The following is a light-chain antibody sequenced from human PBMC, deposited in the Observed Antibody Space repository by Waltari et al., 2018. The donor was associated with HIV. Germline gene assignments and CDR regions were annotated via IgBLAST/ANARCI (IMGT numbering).Light chain of an antibody. V-gene: IGLV1-44*01. CDR2: DNN. J-gene: IGLJ3*02. CDR3: AAWDDSLNGRV. CDR1: GSNVGSTA. Sequence: QSVLTQPPSVSATPGQRVTHSCSGSGSNVGSTAVYRYQQLPGTAPKMVIYDNNQRPSGVPARFSGSTSGTSASLAISGLQSEDEADYYCAAWDDSLNGRVFGGGTKLTVL.